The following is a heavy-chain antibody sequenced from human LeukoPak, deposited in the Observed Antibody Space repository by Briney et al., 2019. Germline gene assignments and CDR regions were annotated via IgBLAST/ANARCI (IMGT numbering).Heavy chain of an antibody. CDR1: GGSISSGSYY. CDR2: IYTSGST. Sequence: PSETLSLTCTVSGGSISSGSYYWSWIRQPAGKGLEWIGRIYTSGSTNYNPSLKSRVTISVDTSKNQFSLKLSSVTAADTAVYYCARARYSNYGDYYYMDVWGKGTTVTVSS. CDR3: ARARYSNYGDYYYMDV. J-gene: IGHJ6*03. V-gene: IGHV4-61*02. D-gene: IGHD4-11*01.